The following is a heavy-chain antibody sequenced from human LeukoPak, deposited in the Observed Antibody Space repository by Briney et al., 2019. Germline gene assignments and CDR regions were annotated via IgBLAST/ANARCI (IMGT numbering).Heavy chain of an antibody. CDR1: GFTFSSYS. D-gene: IGHD1-20*01. J-gene: IGHJ4*02. CDR2: ISSSSSYI. CDR3: ASEGITGTRSDY. V-gene: IGHV3-21*01. Sequence: GGSLRLSCAVSGFTFSSYSMNWVRQAPGKGLGWVSSISSSSSYIYYADSVKGRFTISRDNAKNSLYLHMNSLRAEDTAVYYCASEGITGTRSDYWGQGTLVTVSS.